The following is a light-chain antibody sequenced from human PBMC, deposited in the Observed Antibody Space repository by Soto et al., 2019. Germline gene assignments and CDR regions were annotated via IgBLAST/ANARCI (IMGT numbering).Light chain of an antibody. Sequence: QSVLTQPPSVSGAPGQRVTISCTGSSSNIGAGYDVHWYQQLPGTAPKLLIYGNSKRRSGVPDRFSGSKSGTSASLAITGLQAEDEADYYCKSYDISLSVVFGGGTKLTVL. CDR3: KSYDISLSVV. V-gene: IGLV1-40*01. CDR2: GNS. J-gene: IGLJ2*01. CDR1: SSNIGAGYD.